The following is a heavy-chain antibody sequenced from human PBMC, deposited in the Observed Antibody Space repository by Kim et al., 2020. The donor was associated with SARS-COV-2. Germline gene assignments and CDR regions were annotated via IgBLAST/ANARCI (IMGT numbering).Heavy chain of an antibody. CDR1: GGSISSGGYY. CDR3: ARDHHDYGDAIYY. D-gene: IGHD4-17*01. J-gene: IGHJ4*02. CDR2: IYYSGST. Sequence: SETLSLTCTVSGGSISSGGYYWSWIRQHPGKGLEWIGYIYYSGSTYYNPSLKSRVTISVDTSKNQFSLKLSSVTAADTAVYYCARDHHDYGDAIYYWGQGTLVTVSS. V-gene: IGHV4-31*03.